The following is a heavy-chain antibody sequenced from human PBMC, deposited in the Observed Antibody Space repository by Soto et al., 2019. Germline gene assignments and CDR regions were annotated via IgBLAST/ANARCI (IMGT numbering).Heavy chain of an antibody. CDR1: GGTFSSYT. D-gene: IGHD5-18*01. CDR2: IIPILGIA. CDR3: ARGTAMASSSYFDY. Sequence: QVQLVQSGAEVKKPGSSVKVSCKASGGTFSSYTISWVRQAPGQGLEWMGRIIPILGIANYAQKFQGRVTITAAKSTSTAYMELRRLRSEDEAAAYCARGTAMASSSYFDYWGQGTLVTVSS. V-gene: IGHV1-69*02. J-gene: IGHJ4*02.